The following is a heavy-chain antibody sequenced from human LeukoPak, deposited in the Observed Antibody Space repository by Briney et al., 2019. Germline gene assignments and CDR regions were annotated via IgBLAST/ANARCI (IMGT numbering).Heavy chain of an antibody. V-gene: IGHV3-23*01. CDR3: AKEVVAAAASYYMDV. Sequence: PGGSLRLSCAASGFTFSSYWMHWVRQAPGKGLEWGSAISGSGGSTYYADSVKGRFTISRDNSKNTLYLQMNSLRAEDTAVYYCAKEVVAAAASYYMDVWGKGTTVTVSS. J-gene: IGHJ6*03. D-gene: IGHD6-13*01. CDR2: ISGSGGST. CDR1: GFTFSSYW.